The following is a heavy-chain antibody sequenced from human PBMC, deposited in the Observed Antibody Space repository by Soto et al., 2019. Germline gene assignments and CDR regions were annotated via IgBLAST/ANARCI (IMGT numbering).Heavy chain of an antibody. CDR3: ARDELVTTRFDYYYYYGMDV. Sequence: GGSLRLSCAASGFTVSSNYMSWVRQAPGKGLEWVSVIYSGGSTYYADSVKGRFTISRDNSKNTLYLQMNSLRAEDTAVYYCARDELVTTRFDYYYYYGMDVRGQGTTVTVSS. V-gene: IGHV3-53*01. CDR1: GFTVSSNY. J-gene: IGHJ6*02. D-gene: IGHD4-4*01. CDR2: IYSGGST.